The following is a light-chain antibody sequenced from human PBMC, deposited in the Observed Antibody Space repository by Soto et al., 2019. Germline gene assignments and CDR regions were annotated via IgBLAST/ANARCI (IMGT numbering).Light chain of an antibody. CDR3: QQYNNWPQT. CDR2: GAA. Sequence: EIVMTQSPATLSVSPGERATLSCRASQSVSINLAWYQQKPGQAPRLLIYGAATRATGIPARFSGSASGTEFILTISSRQSEDLAVYYCQQYNNWPQTFGQGTKVEIK. V-gene: IGKV3-15*01. CDR1: QSVSIN. J-gene: IGKJ1*01.